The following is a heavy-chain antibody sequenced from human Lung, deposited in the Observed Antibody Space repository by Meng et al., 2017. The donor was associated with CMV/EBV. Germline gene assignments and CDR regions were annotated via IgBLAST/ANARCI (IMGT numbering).Heavy chain of an antibody. CDR3: ARGELLWDY. J-gene: IGHJ4*02. CDR2: MEYSGST. V-gene: IGHV4-30-4*01. Sequence: RSHLLTPSQMLALPCTGSGDFMSRCEYFWSWIRQPRGEGLEGIGYMEYSGSTFYNPSLKSRVTISVDTSKNQFSLKLSSVTSADTAVYFCARGELLWDYWGQGTLVTVSS. D-gene: IGHD2-2*01. CDR1: GDFMSRCEYF.